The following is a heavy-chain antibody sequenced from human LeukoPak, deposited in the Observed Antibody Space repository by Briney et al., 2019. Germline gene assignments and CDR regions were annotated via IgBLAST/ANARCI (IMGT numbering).Heavy chain of an antibody. CDR1: GFTFSSYS. D-gene: IGHD1-14*01. CDR2: IYSGGST. V-gene: IGHV3-66*02. CDR3: ARDRRTGRRIGYYYYMDV. Sequence: GGSLRLSCAASGFTFSSYSMSWVRQAPGKGLEWVSVIYSGGSTYYADSVKGRFTISRDNSKNTLYLQMNSLRAEDTAVYYCARDRRTGRRIGYYYYMDVWGKGTTVTVSS. J-gene: IGHJ6*03.